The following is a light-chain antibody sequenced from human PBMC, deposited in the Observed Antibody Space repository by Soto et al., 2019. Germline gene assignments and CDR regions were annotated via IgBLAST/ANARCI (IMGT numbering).Light chain of an antibody. Sequence: EIVLTQSPGTLSLSPGDRATLSCRASQSVSSSYLAWYQQKPGQAPRLLIYGASNRATGIPYRFSGSGSRTDFTLTISRLEPEDFAVYYCQQYDGSRTFGQGTKVEIK. J-gene: IGKJ1*01. CDR1: QSVSSSY. CDR2: GAS. CDR3: QQYDGSRT. V-gene: IGKV3-20*01.